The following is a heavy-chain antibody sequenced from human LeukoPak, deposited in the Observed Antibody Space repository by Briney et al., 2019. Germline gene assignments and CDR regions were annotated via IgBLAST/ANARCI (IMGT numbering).Heavy chain of an antibody. CDR2: IRYDGSNE. Sequence: GGSLRLSCAASGFTFSNYGMHWVRQAPGKGLEWVAFIRYDGSNEYYADSVKGRFTTSRDNSKNTLYLQMNSLRAEDTAVYYCVKDRPTTTDWFDPWGQGTLVTVSS. CDR3: VKDRPTTTDWFDP. CDR1: GFTFSNYG. D-gene: IGHD4-17*01. J-gene: IGHJ5*02. V-gene: IGHV3-30*02.